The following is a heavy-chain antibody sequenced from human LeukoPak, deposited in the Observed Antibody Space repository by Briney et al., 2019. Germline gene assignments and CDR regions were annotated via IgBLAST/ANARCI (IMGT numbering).Heavy chain of an antibody. Sequence: ASVKVSCRTSGYXFTGYYMHWVRQAPGQGLEWMGIINPSGGSTSYAQKFQGRVTMTRDTSTSTVYMELSSLRSEDTAVYYCARDQTYYYDSSGYMAYYFDYWGQGTLVTVSS. V-gene: IGHV1-46*01. CDR1: GYXFTGYY. D-gene: IGHD3-22*01. J-gene: IGHJ4*02. CDR2: INPSGGST. CDR3: ARDQTYYYDSSGYMAYYFDY.